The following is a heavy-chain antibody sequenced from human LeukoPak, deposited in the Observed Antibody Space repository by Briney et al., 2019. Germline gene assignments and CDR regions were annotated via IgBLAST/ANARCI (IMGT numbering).Heavy chain of an antibody. D-gene: IGHD6-13*01. CDR3: AKDKGYNGSCFDY. CDR1: GFTFSSYT. Sequence: GGSLRLSCAAPGFTFSSYTMSWVRQAPGKGLEWVSAISGSGGSTYYADSVKGRFTISRDNSKNTLYLQMNTLKAEDTAGYYCAKDKGYNGSCFDYWGQGTLVTVSS. CDR2: ISGSGGST. J-gene: IGHJ4*02. V-gene: IGHV3-23*01.